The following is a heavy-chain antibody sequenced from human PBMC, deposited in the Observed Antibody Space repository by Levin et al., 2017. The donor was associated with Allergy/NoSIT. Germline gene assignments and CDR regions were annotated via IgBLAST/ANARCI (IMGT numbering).Heavy chain of an antibody. CDR3: AHVQRRLDAPRVGDYYYYPMDV. J-gene: IGHJ6*02. Sequence: SGPTLVKPTQTLTLTCTFSGFSLRNTGVGVGWIRQSPGKALEWLAHIFWDDDKRYSPSLKSRLTITKDTSRNQVVLTVTNMDPVDTATYYCAHVQRRLDAPRVGDYYYYPMDVWGHGATVTVSS. CDR1: GFSLRNTGVG. D-gene: IGHD5-18*01. CDR2: IFWDDDK. V-gene: IGHV2-5*02.